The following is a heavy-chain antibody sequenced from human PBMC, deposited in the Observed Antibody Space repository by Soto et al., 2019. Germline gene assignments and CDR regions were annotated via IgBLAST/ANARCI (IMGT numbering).Heavy chain of an antibody. CDR1: GFTFSSYS. J-gene: IGHJ4*02. V-gene: IGHV3-48*04. Sequence: GGSLRLSCAASGFTFSSYSFNWVRQAPGKGLEWLSYIGSSSTTIYYADSLKSRLTITKDTSKNQVVLTMTNMDPVDTATYYCAHRVHDYGDYRGTFDYWGLGTLVTVSS. CDR3: AHRVHDYGDYRGTFDY. CDR2: IGSSSTTI. D-gene: IGHD4-17*01.